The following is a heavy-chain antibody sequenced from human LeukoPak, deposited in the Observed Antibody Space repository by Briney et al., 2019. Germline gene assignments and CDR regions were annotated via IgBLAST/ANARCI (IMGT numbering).Heavy chain of an antibody. CDR3: ARDLAAAGTNHDAFDI. Sequence: ASVKVSCKASGYTFTSYYMHWVRQAPGQGLEWMGIINPSGGSTSYAQKFQGRVTMTRDTSTSTVYMELSSLRSEDTAVYYCARDLAAAGTNHDAFDIWGQGTMVTASS. CDR2: INPSGGST. CDR1: GYTFTSYY. D-gene: IGHD6-13*01. V-gene: IGHV1-46*01. J-gene: IGHJ3*02.